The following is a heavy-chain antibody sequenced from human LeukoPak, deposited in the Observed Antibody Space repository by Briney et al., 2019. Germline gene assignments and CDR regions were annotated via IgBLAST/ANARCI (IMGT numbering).Heavy chain of an antibody. J-gene: IGHJ4*02. CDR2: ISWNSGSI. V-gene: IGHV3-9*01. CDR3: AKDSSPGYSGYDFDY. D-gene: IGHD5-12*01. CDR1: GFTFNTYN. Sequence: GGSLRLSCAASGFTFNTYNMNWVRQAPGKGLEWVSGISWNSGSIGYADSVKGRFTISRDNAKNSLYLQMNSLRAEDTALYYCAKDSSPGYSGYDFDYWGQGTLVTVSS.